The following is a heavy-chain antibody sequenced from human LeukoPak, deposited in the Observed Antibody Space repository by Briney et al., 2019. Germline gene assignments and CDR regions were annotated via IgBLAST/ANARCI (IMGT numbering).Heavy chain of an antibody. CDR1: GGSISSYY. J-gene: IGHJ4*02. D-gene: IGHD6-19*01. V-gene: IGHV4-59*01. Sequence: SETLSLTCTVSGGSISSYYWSWIRQPPGKGLEWIAYIYYSGSTNYNPSLKSRVTISVDTSKNQFSLKLSSVTAADTAVYYCASSGWLPALDYWGQGTLVTVSS. CDR2: IYYSGST. CDR3: ASSGWLPALDY.